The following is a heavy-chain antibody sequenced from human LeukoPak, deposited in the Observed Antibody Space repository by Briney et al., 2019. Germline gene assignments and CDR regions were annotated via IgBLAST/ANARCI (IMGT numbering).Heavy chain of an antibody. D-gene: IGHD6-19*01. Sequence: LSQTLSLICAISGDSVSSKTVIWKWMRQSPSRGLEWLGRTYYNSKWNKHYAVPVKSRISINPDTSKNHVSLQMNSVTPEDTAVYYCARGVAGKGAFDIWGQGTMVTVSS. CDR1: GDSVSSKTVI. V-gene: IGHV6-1*01. CDR3: ARGVAGKGAFDI. CDR2: TYYNSKWNK. J-gene: IGHJ3*02.